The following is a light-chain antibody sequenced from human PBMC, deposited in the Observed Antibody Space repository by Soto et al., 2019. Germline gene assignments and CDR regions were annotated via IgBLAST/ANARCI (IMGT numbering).Light chain of an antibody. CDR3: CSFTTSSTYV. CDR1: SSYVGSYNL. Sequence: QSVLTQPASVSGSPGQSITISCTGTSSYVGSYNLVSWYQQHPGKAPKLMIYAVNKRPSGISSRFSGSRSGNTASLTISGLQAEDEADYYCCSFTTSSTYVFGTGTKVTVL. CDR2: AVN. V-gene: IGLV2-14*02. J-gene: IGLJ1*01.